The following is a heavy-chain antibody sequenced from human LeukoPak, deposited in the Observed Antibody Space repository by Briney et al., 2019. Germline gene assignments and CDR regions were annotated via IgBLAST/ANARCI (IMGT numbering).Heavy chain of an antibody. CDR2: ISISGTTI. CDR3: ARSRFDCSSTSCYALGY. Sequence: GGSLRLSCAASGFTFSDYYMSWIRQAPVKGLEWVSYISISGTTIYYADSVKGRFTISRDNAKKSLYLQMNSLRAEDTAVYYCARSRFDCSSTSCYALGYWGQGTLVTVSS. J-gene: IGHJ4*02. V-gene: IGHV3-11*04. D-gene: IGHD2-2*01. CDR1: GFTFSDYY.